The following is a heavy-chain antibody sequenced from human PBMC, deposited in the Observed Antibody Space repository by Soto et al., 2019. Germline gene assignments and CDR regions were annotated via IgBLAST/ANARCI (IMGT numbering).Heavy chain of an antibody. CDR3: ARQIYDSDTGPNFQYYFDS. CDR1: GYAFTSYW. Sequence: GESLKISCTGSGYAFTSYWIAWVRQMPGKGLEWMGIIYPGDSQTYYSPSFRGHVTISVTKSITTVFLQWSSLRASDTAMYYCARQIYDSDTGPNFQYYFDSWGQGTPVTVSS. CDR2: IYPGDSQT. J-gene: IGHJ4*02. D-gene: IGHD3-22*01. V-gene: IGHV5-51*01.